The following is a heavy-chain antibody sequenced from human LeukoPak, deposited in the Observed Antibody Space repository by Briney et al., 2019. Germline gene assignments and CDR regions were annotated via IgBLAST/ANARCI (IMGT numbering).Heavy chain of an antibody. CDR1: GYTLTELS. Sequence: GASVKVSCKVSGYTLTELSMHWVRQAPGKGLEWMGGFDPEDGETIYAQKFQGRVTMTEDTSTDTAYMELTSLRSEDTAVYYCATRYDFWSGYLDAFDIWGQGTMVTVSS. J-gene: IGHJ3*02. D-gene: IGHD3-3*01. CDR2: FDPEDGET. V-gene: IGHV1-24*01. CDR3: ATRYDFWSGYLDAFDI.